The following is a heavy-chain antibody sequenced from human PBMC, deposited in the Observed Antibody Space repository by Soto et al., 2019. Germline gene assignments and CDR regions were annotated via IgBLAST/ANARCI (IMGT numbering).Heavy chain of an antibody. CDR1: GGSISSGDYY. CDR3: ASAFLDDILTGYSSYFDY. D-gene: IGHD3-9*01. V-gene: IGHV4-30-4*01. J-gene: IGHJ4*02. CDR2: IYYSGST. Sequence: SETLSLTCTVSGGSISSGDYYWSWIRQPPGKGLEWIGYIYYSGSTYYNPSLKSRVTISVDTSKNQFSLKLSSVTAADTAVYYCASAFLDDILTGYSSYFDYWGQGTLVTVSS.